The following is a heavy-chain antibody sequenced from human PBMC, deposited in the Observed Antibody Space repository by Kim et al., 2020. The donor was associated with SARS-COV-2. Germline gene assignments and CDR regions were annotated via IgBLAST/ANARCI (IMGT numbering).Heavy chain of an antibody. Sequence: ADSVKGRFTISRDNSKKTLYLQMNSLRAEDTAVYYCAKDKCSSTSCPIDYWGQGTLVTVSS. V-gene: IGHV3-23*01. J-gene: IGHJ4*02. CDR3: AKDKCSSTSCPIDY. D-gene: IGHD2-2*01.